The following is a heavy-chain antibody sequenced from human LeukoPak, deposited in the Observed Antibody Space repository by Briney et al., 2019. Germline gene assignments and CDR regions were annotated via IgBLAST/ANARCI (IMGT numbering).Heavy chain of an antibody. J-gene: IGHJ5*02. CDR1: GGAFSSYA. Sequence: ASVKVSCKASGGAFSSYAISWVRQAPGQGLEWMGGIIPIFGTANYAQKFQGRVTITADESTSTAYMELSSLRPEDTAVYYCARDGIVGATRGNFDPWGQGTLVTVSS. D-gene: IGHD1-26*01. CDR2: IIPIFGTA. CDR3: ARDGIVGATRGNFDP. V-gene: IGHV1-69*13.